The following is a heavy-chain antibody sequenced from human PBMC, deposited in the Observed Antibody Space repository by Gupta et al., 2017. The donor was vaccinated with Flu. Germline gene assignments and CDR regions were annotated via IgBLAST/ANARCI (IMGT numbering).Heavy chain of an antibody. CDR3: ARRITYGKTFDY. D-gene: IGHD2/OR15-2a*01. CDR1: GGSISDTSYY. CDR2: VGYSGNT. J-gene: IGHJ4*02. V-gene: IGHV4-39*01. Sequence: QLQLQESGPGLVKPSETLSLICTVSGGSISDTSYYWGWIRQPTGKGLEWIGNVGYSGNTFYNPSLKSRVTISVDTSKNQFSLKLSSVTAADTAVYYCARRITYGKTFDYWGQGSLVTVSS.